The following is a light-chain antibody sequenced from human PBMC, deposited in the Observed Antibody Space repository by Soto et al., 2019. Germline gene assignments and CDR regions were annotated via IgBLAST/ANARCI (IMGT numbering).Light chain of an antibody. CDR2: GAS. J-gene: IGKJ1*01. V-gene: IGKV3-15*01. Sequence: EIVMTQSPVTLSVTRGERATLSCRASQSVRSNIAWYQQKPGQVPRLLIYGASTRATGIPARFSGSGSGTEFTLIISSLQSEDFAIYYCQHYHNWPPWTFGQGTKVEVK. CDR1: QSVRSN. CDR3: QHYHNWPPWT.